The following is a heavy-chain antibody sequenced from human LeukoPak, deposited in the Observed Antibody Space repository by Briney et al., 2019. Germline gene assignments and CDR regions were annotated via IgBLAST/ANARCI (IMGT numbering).Heavy chain of an antibody. J-gene: IGHJ4*02. CDR3: AREKPGMPPYFDY. CDR1: GDSISSYY. V-gene: IGHV4-4*07. D-gene: IGHD2-2*01. Sequence: SETLSLTCTVPGDSISSYYWSWIRQTAGKGLEWIGRFYTSGSTNYNPSLKSRVTLSVDTSKNQFSLKLSSVTAADTAVYYCAREKPGMPPYFDYWGQGILVTVSS. CDR2: FYTSGST.